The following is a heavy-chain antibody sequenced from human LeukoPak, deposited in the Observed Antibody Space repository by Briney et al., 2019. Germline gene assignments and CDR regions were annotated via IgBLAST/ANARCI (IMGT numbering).Heavy chain of an antibody. D-gene: IGHD1-26*01. CDR2: ISRSSSTI. CDR3: ARDSASGSYRHAFDI. J-gene: IGHJ3*02. CDR1: GFTFSSYS. Sequence: VGSLRLSCAASGFTFSSYSMNWVRQAPGKGLEWVSYISRSSSTISYADSVKGRFTISRDNAKNSLYLQMNSLRDEDTAVYYCARDSASGSYRHAFDIWGQGTMVTVSS. V-gene: IGHV3-48*02.